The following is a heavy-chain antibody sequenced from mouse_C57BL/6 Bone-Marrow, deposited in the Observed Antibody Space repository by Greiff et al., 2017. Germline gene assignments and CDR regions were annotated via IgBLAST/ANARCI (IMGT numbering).Heavy chain of an antibody. J-gene: IGHJ2*01. CDR3: ARMGWSFDY. CDR1: GYTFTSYW. V-gene: IGHV1-50*01. CDR2: IDPSDSYT. D-gene: IGHD2-3*01. Sequence: QVQLQQSGAELVKPGASVKLSCKASGYTFTSYWMQWVKQRPGQGLEWIGEIDPSDSYTNYNQKFKGKATLTVDTSSSTAYMQLSSLTSEGSAVYYCARMGWSFDYWGQGTTLTVSS.